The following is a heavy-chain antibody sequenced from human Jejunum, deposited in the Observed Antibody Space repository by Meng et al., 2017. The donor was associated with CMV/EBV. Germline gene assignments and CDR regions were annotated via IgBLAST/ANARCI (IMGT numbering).Heavy chain of an antibody. Sequence: SGDSIRSHYWSWIRQPPGKGLGWMGYVYYSGSATYSPSLRSRITISVDTSKNQVSLNLRSVTAADTAMYFCARGIGHASNNSHDYWGQGTRVTVSS. V-gene: IGHV4-59*11. CDR1: GDSIRSHY. D-gene: IGHD1-1*01. J-gene: IGHJ4*02. CDR2: VYYSGSA. CDR3: ARGIGHASNNSHDY.